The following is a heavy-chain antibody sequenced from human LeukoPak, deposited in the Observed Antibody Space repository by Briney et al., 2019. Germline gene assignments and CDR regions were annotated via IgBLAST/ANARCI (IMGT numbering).Heavy chain of an antibody. D-gene: IGHD2-15*01. Sequence: SETLSLTCTVSGGSISSHYWSWIRQPAGKGLDWIGRIYSSGSTNYNPSLKSRVTMSVDTSKNQFSLKLSSVTAADTAVYYCVRAYCSGGSCYSGFDYWGQGTLVTVSS. V-gene: IGHV4-4*07. J-gene: IGHJ4*02. CDR3: VRAYCSGGSCYSGFDY. CDR2: IYSSGST. CDR1: GGSISSHY.